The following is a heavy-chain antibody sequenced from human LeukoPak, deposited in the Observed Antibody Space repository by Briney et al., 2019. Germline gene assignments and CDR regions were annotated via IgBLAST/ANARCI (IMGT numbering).Heavy chain of an antibody. J-gene: IGHJ4*02. CDR1: GFTFSSYG. CDR3: ARGYSGYAYDY. CDR2: ISSSGSTI. V-gene: IGHV3-48*04. Sequence: GGSLRLSCAASGFTFSSYGMHWVRQAPGKGLEWVSYISSSGSTIYYADSVKGRFTISRDNAKNSLYLQMNSLRAEDTAVYYCARGYSGYAYDYWGQGTLVTVSS. D-gene: IGHD5-12*01.